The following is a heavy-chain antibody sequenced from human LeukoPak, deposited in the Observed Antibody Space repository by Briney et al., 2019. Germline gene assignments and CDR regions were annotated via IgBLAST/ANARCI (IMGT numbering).Heavy chain of an antibody. CDR3: ARGDGYHAF. CDR1: GFSTNNYY. V-gene: IGHV4-59*01. CDR2: IYYSGST. J-gene: IGHJ4*02. D-gene: IGHD5-24*01. Sequence: PSETLSLTCTVSGFSTNNYYWAWIRQPPGKGLEWIGYIYYSGSTNYNPSLKSRVTMSLDTSKSQFSLNLSSVSAADTAVYYCARGDGYHAFWGQGTLVTVSS.